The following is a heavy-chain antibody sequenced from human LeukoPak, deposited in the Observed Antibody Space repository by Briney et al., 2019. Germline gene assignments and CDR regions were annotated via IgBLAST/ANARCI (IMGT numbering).Heavy chain of an antibody. Sequence: ASVKVSCKASGYTFTGYYMHWVRQAPGQGLEWMGWINPNSGGTNYAQKFQGRVTMTGDTSISTAYMELRRLRSDDTAVYYCARVRYYGWGETPFFDYWGQGTLVTVSS. CDR2: INPNSGGT. J-gene: IGHJ4*02. CDR1: GYTFTGYY. D-gene: IGHD3-10*01. V-gene: IGHV1-2*02. CDR3: ARVRYYGWGETPFFDY.